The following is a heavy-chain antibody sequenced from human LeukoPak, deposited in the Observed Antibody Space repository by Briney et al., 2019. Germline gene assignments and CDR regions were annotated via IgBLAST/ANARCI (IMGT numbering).Heavy chain of an antibody. CDR1: GGSISSYY. Sequence: SETLSLTCTVSGGSISSYYWTWIRQPPGKGLEWIGYIFYTGSTNYNPSLKSRVTISVDTSKNQFSLKLSSVTAADTALYYCARDIGNYYDYIYHYYYDYWGQGSLVTVSS. J-gene: IGHJ4*02. D-gene: IGHD3-22*01. CDR2: IFYTGST. CDR3: ARDIGNYYDYIYHYYYDY. V-gene: IGHV4-59*01.